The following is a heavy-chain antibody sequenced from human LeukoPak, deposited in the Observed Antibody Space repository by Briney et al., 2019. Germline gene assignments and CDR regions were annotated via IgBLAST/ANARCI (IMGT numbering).Heavy chain of an antibody. J-gene: IGHJ5*02. Sequence: ESGPTLVKPTQTLTLTCTFSGFSLSTSGVGVGWIRQPPGKALEWLALIYWNDDKRYSPSLKSRLTITKDTSKNQVVLTMTNMDPVDTATYYCAHSTPIFGVRVWFDPWDQGTLVTVSS. D-gene: IGHD3-3*01. CDR3: AHSTPIFGVRVWFDP. V-gene: IGHV2-5*01. CDR2: IYWNDDK. CDR1: GFSLSTSGVG.